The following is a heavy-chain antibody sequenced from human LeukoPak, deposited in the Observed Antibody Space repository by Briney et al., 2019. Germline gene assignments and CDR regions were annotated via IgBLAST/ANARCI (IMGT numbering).Heavy chain of an antibody. V-gene: IGHV3-23*01. CDR3: AKLRYSGSYIDYFDY. D-gene: IGHD1-26*01. Sequence: GGSLRLSCAASGFTFSSYATSWVRQAPGKGLEWVSAISGSGGSTYYADSMKGRFTISRDNSKNTLYLQMNSLRAEDTAVYYCAKLRYSGSYIDYFDYWGQGTLVTVSS. J-gene: IGHJ4*02. CDR2: ISGSGGST. CDR1: GFTFSSYA.